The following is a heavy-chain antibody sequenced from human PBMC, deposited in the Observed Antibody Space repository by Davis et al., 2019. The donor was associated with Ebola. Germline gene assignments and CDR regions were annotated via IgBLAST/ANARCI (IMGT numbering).Heavy chain of an antibody. CDR1: GFTFSSYS. J-gene: IGHJ6*02. V-gene: IGHV3-21*01. CDR3: AGTTGGSGYYYGMDV. CDR2: ISSSSSYI. Sequence: GESLKISCAASGFTFSSYSMNWVRQAPGKGLEWVSSISSSSSYIYYADSVKGRFTISRDNAKNSLYLQMNSLRDEDTAVYYCAGTTGGSGYYYGMDVWGQGTTVTVSS. D-gene: IGHD3-10*01.